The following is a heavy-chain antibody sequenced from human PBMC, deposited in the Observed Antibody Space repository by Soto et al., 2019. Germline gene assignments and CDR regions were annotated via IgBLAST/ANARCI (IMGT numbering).Heavy chain of an antibody. CDR1: GGSFSGYY. CDR2: INHSGST. CDR3: ARGRGPYGSGSYFDI. Sequence: SETLSLTCAVYGGSFSGYYWSWIRQPPGKGLEWIGEINHSGSTNYNPSLKSRVTISVDTSKNQFSLKLSSVTAADTAVYYCARGRGPYGSGSYFDIWGQGTMVTVSS. D-gene: IGHD3-10*01. J-gene: IGHJ3*02. V-gene: IGHV4-34*01.